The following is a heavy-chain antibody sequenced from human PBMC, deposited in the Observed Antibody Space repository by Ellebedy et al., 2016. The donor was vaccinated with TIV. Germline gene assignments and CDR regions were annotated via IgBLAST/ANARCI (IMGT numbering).Heavy chain of an antibody. V-gene: IGHV3-15*01. CDR2: IKSKTDGGTT. CDR3: TTGFGELFGYFQH. CDR1: GFTFSNAW. Sequence: GGSLRLSXAASGFTFSNAWMSWVRQAPGKGLEWVGRIKSKTDGGTTDYAAPVKGRFTISRDDSKNTLYLQMNSLKTEDTAVYYCTTGFGELFGYFQHWGQGTLVTVSS. D-gene: IGHD3-10*01. J-gene: IGHJ1*01.